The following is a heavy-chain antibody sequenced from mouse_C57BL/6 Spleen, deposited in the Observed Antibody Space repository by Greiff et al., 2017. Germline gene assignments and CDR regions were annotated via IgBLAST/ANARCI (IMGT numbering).Heavy chain of an antibody. J-gene: IGHJ2*01. D-gene: IGHD1-1*01. Sequence: QVQLKQSGAELVKPGASVKMSCKASGYTFTSYWITWVKQRPGQGLEWIGDIYPGSGSTNYNEKFKSKATLTVDTSSSTAYMQLSSLTSEDSAVYYCARGGVYYYGSSSTNFDYWGQGTTLTVSS. V-gene: IGHV1-55*01. CDR3: ARGGVYYYGSSSTNFDY. CDR2: IYPGSGST. CDR1: GYTFTSYW.